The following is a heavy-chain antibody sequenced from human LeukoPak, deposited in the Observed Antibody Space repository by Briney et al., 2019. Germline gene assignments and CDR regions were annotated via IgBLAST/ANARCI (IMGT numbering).Heavy chain of an antibody. CDR2: IIPILGIA. J-gene: IGHJ6*02. Sequence: SVKVSCKASGGTFSSYAISWVRQAPGQGLEWMGRIIPILGIANYAQKLQGRVTITADKSTSTAYMELSSLRSEDTAVYYCARYVDSRLRLGMDVWGQGTTVTVSS. CDR3: ARYVDSRLRLGMDV. CDR1: GGTFSSYA. V-gene: IGHV1-69*04. D-gene: IGHD2-21*01.